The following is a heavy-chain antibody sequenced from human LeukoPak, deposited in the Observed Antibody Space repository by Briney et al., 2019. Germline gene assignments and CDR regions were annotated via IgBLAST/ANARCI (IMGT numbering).Heavy chain of an antibody. CDR3: ARLITGTTTAFDI. V-gene: IGHV4-4*07. J-gene: IGHJ3*02. Sequence: SETLSLTCSDSGGSISGYYWTWIRQPAGKGLEWIGRVYTSGSTHYNPSLKTRLTMSVDTSKNQFSLKLSSVTAADTAVYYCARLITGTTTAFDIWGQGTMVTVSS. CDR2: VYTSGST. D-gene: IGHD1-7*01. CDR1: GGSISGYY.